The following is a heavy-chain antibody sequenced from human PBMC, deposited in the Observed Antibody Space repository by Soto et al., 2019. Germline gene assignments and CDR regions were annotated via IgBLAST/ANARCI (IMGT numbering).Heavy chain of an antibody. D-gene: IGHD5-12*01. J-gene: IGHJ5*02. CDR2: IYYSGST. Sequence: SETLSLTCTVSGGSISSYYWSWIRQPPGKGLEWIGYIYYSGSTNYNPSLKSRVTISVDTSKNQFSLKLSSVTAADTAVYYCARLRDGYNSGWFDPWGQGTLVTVS. CDR1: GGSISSYY. CDR3: ARLRDGYNSGWFDP. V-gene: IGHV4-59*01.